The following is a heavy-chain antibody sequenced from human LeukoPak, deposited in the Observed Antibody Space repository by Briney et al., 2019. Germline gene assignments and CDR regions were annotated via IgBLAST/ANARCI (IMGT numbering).Heavy chain of an antibody. CDR2: IIPIFGIA. CDR3: AREVGYDSSGYFTFDY. CDR1: GYTFTSYG. Sequence: SVKVSCKASGYTFTSYGISWVRQAPGQGLEWMGRIIPIFGIANYAQKFQGRVTITADKSTSTAYMELSSLGSEDTAVYYCAREVGYDSSGYFTFDYWGQGTLVTVSS. V-gene: IGHV1-69*04. J-gene: IGHJ4*02. D-gene: IGHD3-22*01.